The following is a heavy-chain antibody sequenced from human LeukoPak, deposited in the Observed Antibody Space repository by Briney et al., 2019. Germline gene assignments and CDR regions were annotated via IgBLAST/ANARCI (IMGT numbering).Heavy chain of an antibody. Sequence: GGSLRLSCAASGFTFNNYAMSWVRQAPGEGLEWVLAITGRGDDTYHADSVKGRFTISRDNSKNTLYLQMNSLRAEDTAVYYCVKGSRTSRPYYFDYWGHGTLVTVSS. CDR3: VKGSRTSRPYYFDY. D-gene: IGHD2-2*01. J-gene: IGHJ4*01. V-gene: IGHV3-23*01. CDR2: ITGRGDDT. CDR1: GFTFNNYA.